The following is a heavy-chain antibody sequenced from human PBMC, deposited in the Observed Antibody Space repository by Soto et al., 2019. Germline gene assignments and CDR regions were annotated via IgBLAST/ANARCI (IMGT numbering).Heavy chain of an antibody. CDR3: ARDGAGTIDFPTDLYYFYYMDV. CDR1: GGSVSSGAFY. Sequence: QVQLQESGPGLVKPSETLSLTCTVSGGSVSSGAFYWSWIRQHPGKGLEWIGYIHYTGGTYYNPSLESRITMSLDASRCQFSLKLTSVTAADTAVYYCARDGAGTIDFPTDLYYFYYMDVWGRGTTVTVSS. CDR2: IHYTGGT. V-gene: IGHV4-31*03. D-gene: IGHD1-1*01. J-gene: IGHJ6*03.